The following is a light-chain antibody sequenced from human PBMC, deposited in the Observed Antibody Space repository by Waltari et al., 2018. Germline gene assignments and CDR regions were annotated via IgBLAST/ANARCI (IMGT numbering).Light chain of an antibody. CDR3: AAWDDSLRGWV. V-gene: IGLV1-47*01. J-gene: IGLJ3*02. CDR2: RNN. Sequence: QSVLPQPPSASGTPGQRLPISCSGSCANIGSNYIYWYQQLPGTAPKLLINRNNQRPSGVPDRFSGSKSGTSASLAISGLRSGDEADYYCAAWDDSLRGWVFGGGTKLTVL. CDR1: CANIGSNY.